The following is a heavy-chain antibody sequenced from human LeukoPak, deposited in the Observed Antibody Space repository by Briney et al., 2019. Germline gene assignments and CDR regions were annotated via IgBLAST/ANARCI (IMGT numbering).Heavy chain of an antibody. CDR1: GYTFPSYS. J-gene: IGHJ6*02. D-gene: IGHD3-16*01. V-gene: IGHV1-18*01. Sequence: ASVKVSCKASGYTFPSYSITWVRQAPGQGLGWLGWVSGDNDATDFAQKVEGRVAMTTDTSATTAYMELRNLTSGDTAVYFCARGQRRGSGRGRYALDVWGQGTTVIVPS. CDR2: VSGDNDAT. CDR3: ARGQRRGSGRGRYALDV.